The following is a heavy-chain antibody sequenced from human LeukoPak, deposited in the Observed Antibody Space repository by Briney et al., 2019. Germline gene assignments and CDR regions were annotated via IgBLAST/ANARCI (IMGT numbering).Heavy chain of an antibody. J-gene: IGHJ3*02. CDR3: VRQKSGYLYEPTAFDI. Sequence: PSETLSLTCTVSSGSLSNFYWSWIRQPPGKGLEWMGYISHTGVTNSNPSLKSRVSISFDTSKNEFSLRLSPVTAADTAIYYCVRQKSGYLYEPTAFDIWGLGTLISVSS. V-gene: IGHV4-59*08. CDR2: ISHTGVT. CDR1: SGSLSNFY. D-gene: IGHD3-22*01.